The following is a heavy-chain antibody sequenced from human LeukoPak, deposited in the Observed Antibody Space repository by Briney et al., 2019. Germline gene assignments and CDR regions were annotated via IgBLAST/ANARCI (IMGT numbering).Heavy chain of an antibody. V-gene: IGHV1-69*13. CDR2: ISPIFGTA. CDR1: GGTFSSYA. J-gene: IGHJ5*02. Sequence: ASVKVSCKASGGTFSSYAISWVRQAPGQGLEWMGGISPIFGTANYAQKFQGRVTITADESTSTAYMELSSLRSEDAAVYYCARAYDFWSGYYWWFDPWGQGTLVTVSS. CDR3: ARAYDFWSGYYWWFDP. D-gene: IGHD3-3*01.